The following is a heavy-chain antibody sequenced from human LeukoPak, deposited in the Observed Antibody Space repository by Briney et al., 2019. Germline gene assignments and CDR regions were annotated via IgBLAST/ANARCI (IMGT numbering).Heavy chain of an antibody. CDR1: GYTFTGYY. CDR3: ARVVETYCSSTSCYRDYYYYGMDV. V-gene: IGHV1-2*02. Sequence: GASVKVSCKASGYTFTGYYMHWVRQAPGQGLEWMGWINPNSGGTNYAQKFQGRVTMTRDTSISTAYMELSRLRSDDTAVYYCARVVETYCSSTSCYRDYYYYGMDVWGQGTTVTVSS. J-gene: IGHJ6*02. CDR2: INPNSGGT. D-gene: IGHD2-2*01.